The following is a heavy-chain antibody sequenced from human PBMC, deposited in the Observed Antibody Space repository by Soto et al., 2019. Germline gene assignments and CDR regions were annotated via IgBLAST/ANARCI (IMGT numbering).Heavy chain of an antibody. Sequence: SETLSLTCTVSGGSISSYYWSWIRQPPGKGLEWIGYIYYSGSTNYNPSLKSRVTISVDTSKNQFSLKLSSVTAADTAVYYCARDRDYGDYGFDYWGQGTLVTVSS. CDR1: GGSISSYY. J-gene: IGHJ4*02. D-gene: IGHD4-17*01. V-gene: IGHV4-59*01. CDR3: ARDRDYGDYGFDY. CDR2: IYYSGST.